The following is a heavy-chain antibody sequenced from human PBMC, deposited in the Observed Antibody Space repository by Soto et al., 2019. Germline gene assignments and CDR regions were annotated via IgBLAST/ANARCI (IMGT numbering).Heavy chain of an antibody. V-gene: IGHV3-21*06. J-gene: IGHJ3*02. CDR1: GFSFSSYS. Sequence: EVQLVESGGGLVKPGGSLRLSCAGSGFSFSSYSMNWVRLAPGKGLEWVSSISSRSGYIYYADSIRGRFTISRDNAKNSQDLQTSSLRAEDMAVYYCAKGTGDILRSDGFGIWGQGTMVTVSS. D-gene: IGHD4-17*01. CDR3: AKGTGDILRSDGFGI. CDR2: ISSRSGYI.